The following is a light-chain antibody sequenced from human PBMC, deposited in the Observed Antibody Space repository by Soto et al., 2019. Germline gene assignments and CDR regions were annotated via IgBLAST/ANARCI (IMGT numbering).Light chain of an antibody. J-gene: IGKJ4*01. CDR3: QQYISYPLT. CDR2: DAS. V-gene: IGKV1-5*01. Sequence: DIQMTQSPSTLSASVGDRVTITCRASQSISWWLAWYQQKPGKAPKVLIYDASNLESGVPSRFSGSGSGTEFTLTISILQPDDFATYYCQQYISYPLTFGGGTNVEIK. CDR1: QSISWW.